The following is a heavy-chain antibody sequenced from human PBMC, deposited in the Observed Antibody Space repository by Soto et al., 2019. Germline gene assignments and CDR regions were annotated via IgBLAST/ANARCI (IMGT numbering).Heavy chain of an antibody. CDR3: ARVGERGQYFDWCYYFES. CDR2: VYYSGSS. V-gene: IGHV4-59*11. CDR1: GVSIVGRY. J-gene: IGHJ4*01. Sequence: PSETLSLTCTVSGVSIVGRYWGWIRQPPGKGLEWIGYVYYSGSSTSNPSLKSRVTMSAGTSKNQLSLKVRSVTAADTAVYYCARVGERGQYFDWCYYFESWGHGVLVTVSA. D-gene: IGHD3-9*01.